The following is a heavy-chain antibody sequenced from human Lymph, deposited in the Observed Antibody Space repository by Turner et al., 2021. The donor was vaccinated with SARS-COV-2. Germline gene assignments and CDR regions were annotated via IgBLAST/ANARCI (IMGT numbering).Heavy chain of an antibody. CDR2: ISDDGSNK. V-gene: IGHV3-30-3*01. D-gene: IGHD3-10*01. J-gene: IGHJ4*02. CDR3: ARDSSGSGTLDY. Sequence: QVQLVASGGGVVQLGRSLRLSCAASGFTFNNYPMHWVRQAPGKGLEWVAVISDDGSNKYYADSVKGRFTISRDNSKNTLYLQMNSLRAEDTAVYYCARDSSGSGTLDYWGQGTLVTVSS. CDR1: GFTFNNYP.